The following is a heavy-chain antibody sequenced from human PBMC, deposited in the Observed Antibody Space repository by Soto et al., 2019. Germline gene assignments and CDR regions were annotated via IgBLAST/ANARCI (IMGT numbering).Heavy chain of an antibody. D-gene: IGHD1-7*01. J-gene: IGHJ6*02. V-gene: IGHV5-10-1*01. Sequence: PGESLKISCKGSGDSFSSYWINWVRQMPGKGLEWMGRIDPSDSHTDYSPSFQGHVTISADKSINTAYLQWSSLRASDTAIYYCARVDWTYDLPGFGMDVWGPGTTVTVSS. CDR1: GDSFSSYW. CDR3: ARVDWTYDLPGFGMDV. CDR2: IDPSDSHT.